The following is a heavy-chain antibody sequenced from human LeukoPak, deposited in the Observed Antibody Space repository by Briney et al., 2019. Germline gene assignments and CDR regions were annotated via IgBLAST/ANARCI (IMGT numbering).Heavy chain of an antibody. CDR3: ARDSYGSGSFLFDY. CDR2: INQDGSEK. CDR1: GFTFSGSW. D-gene: IGHD3-10*01. V-gene: IGHV3-7*03. Sequence: RSGGSLRLSCAASGFTFSGSWMDWVRQAPGKGLEWVANINQDGSEKYYVDSVKGRFTVSRDNAKMSLYLQMNSLRAEDTAVYYCARDSYGSGSFLFDYWGQGTLVTVSS. J-gene: IGHJ4*02.